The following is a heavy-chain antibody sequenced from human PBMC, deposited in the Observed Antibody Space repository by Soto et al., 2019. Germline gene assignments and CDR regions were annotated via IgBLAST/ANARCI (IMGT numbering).Heavy chain of an antibody. CDR2: IYYSGST. CDR3: ARADMYYYDSSGYYHDAFDI. D-gene: IGHD3-22*01. Sequence: SETLSLNCTVSGDSISRGDYYWSWIRQPPGKGLEWIGYIYYSGSTYYNPSLKSRVTISVDTSKNQFSLKLSSVTAADTAVYYCARADMYYYDSSGYYHDAFDIWGQGTMVTVSS. J-gene: IGHJ3*02. V-gene: IGHV4-30-4*01. CDR1: GDSISRGDYY.